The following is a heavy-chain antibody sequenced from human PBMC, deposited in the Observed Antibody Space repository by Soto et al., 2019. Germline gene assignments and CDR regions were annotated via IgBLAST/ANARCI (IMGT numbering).Heavy chain of an antibody. V-gene: IGHV3-23*01. CDR3: AQDLYYFDSTGQYYIRYFQH. CDR1: GFTFSSYA. Sequence: AGGSLRLSCATSGFTFSSYAMNWVRQGPGKGLEWVSAITGSGDNTYYADSVKGRFTISRDNSKNTLYLQMNSLRAEDTAVYYCAQDLYYFDSTGQYYIRYFQHWGQGTLVTVSS. D-gene: IGHD3-22*01. J-gene: IGHJ1*01. CDR2: ITGSGDNT.